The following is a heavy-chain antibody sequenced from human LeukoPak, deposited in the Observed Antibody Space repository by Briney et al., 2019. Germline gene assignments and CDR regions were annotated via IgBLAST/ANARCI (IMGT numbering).Heavy chain of an antibody. CDR3: ARAARITIIGVVIITLDY. V-gene: IGHV1-2*02. J-gene: IGHJ4*02. CDR2: INPNSGGT. CDR1: GYTFTGYY. D-gene: IGHD3-3*01. Sequence: ASVKVSCKASGYTFTGYYMHWVRQARGQGLEWMGWINPNSGGTNYAQKFQGRVTMTRDTSISTAYMELSRLRSDGTAVYYCARAARITIIGVVIITLDYWGQGTLVTVSS.